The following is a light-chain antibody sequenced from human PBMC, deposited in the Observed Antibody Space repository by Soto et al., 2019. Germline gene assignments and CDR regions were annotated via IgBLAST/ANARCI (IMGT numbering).Light chain of an antibody. Sequence: QSVLTQPPSVSGAPGQRATISCTGGSSNIGAGYDVHWYQQLPGTAPKLLIYGNSNRPSGVPDRFSGSKSGTSASLAITGLQAEDEADYYCQSYDSSLRGRVFGGGTKVTVL. CDR2: GNS. CDR1: SSNIGAGYD. V-gene: IGLV1-40*01. J-gene: IGLJ3*02. CDR3: QSYDSSLRGRV.